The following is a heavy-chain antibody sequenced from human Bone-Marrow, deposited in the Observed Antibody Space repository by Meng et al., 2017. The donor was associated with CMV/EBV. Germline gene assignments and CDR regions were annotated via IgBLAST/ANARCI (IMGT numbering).Heavy chain of an antibody. CDR2: INPNSGGT. CDR3: AGTLVYYDYVWGSYWSS. D-gene: IGHD3-16*01. V-gene: IGHV1-2*02. CDR1: GYTFTGYY. J-gene: IGHJ5*02. Sequence: ASGKVSCKASGYTFTGYYMHWVRQAPGQGLEWMGWINPNSGGTNYAQKFQGRVTMTRDTSISTAYMELSRLRSDDPAVYFCAGTLVYYDYVWGSYWSSWGQGTLVTVSS.